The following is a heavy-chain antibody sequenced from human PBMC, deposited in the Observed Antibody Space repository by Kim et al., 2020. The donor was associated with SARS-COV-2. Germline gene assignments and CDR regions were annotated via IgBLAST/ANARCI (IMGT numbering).Heavy chain of an antibody. Sequence: GGSLRLSCAASGFILSDYYMSWIRLAPGKGLEWLSYISSSGNTIYYADSVKGRFTISRDSAKNSLYLQMNNLRAEDTALYYCARGDYYYYMDVWGKGTTVTVSS. J-gene: IGHJ6*03. CDR2: ISSSGNTI. V-gene: IGHV3-11*01. CDR3: ARGDYYYYMDV. CDR1: GFILSDYY.